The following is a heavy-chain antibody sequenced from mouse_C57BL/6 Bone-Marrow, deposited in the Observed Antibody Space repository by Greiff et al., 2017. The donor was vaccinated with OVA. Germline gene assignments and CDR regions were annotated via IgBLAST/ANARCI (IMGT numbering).Heavy chain of an antibody. CDR1: GYTFTDYE. CDR2: IDPETGGT. CDR3: TNCPYYYGTPYWYFEV. V-gene: IGHV1-15*01. Sequence: QVQLQQSGAELVRPGASVTLSCKASGYTFTDYEMHWVKQTPVHGLEWIGAIDPETGGTAYNQKFKGKAILTADKSSSTAYMELRSLTSEDSAVYYCTNCPYYYGTPYWYFEVWGTGTTVTVSS. J-gene: IGHJ1*03. D-gene: IGHD1-1*01.